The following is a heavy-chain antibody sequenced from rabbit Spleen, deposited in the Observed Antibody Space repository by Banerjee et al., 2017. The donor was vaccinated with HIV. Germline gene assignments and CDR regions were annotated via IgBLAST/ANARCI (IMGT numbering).Heavy chain of an antibody. CDR2: IAGSSSGFT. CDR1: GFSFSIDYF. J-gene: IGHJ4*01. D-gene: IGHD3-1*01. CDR3: AREKSGNHGHDL. V-gene: IGHV1S40*01. Sequence: QSLEESGGGLVKPEGSLTLTCTASGFSFSIDYFPCWVRQAPGKGLEWIACIAGSSSGFTYSATWAKGRFTCSKTSSTTVTLQMTSLTVADTATYFCAREKSGNHGHDLWGPGTLVTVS.